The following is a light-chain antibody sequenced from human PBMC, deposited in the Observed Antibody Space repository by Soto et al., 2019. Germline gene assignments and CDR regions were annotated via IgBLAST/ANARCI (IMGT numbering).Light chain of an antibody. CDR3: QQYHNWPRT. CDR2: GAS. Sequence: EVVMAQSPAALSVSPGEGATLSCRASQTVSSNLAWYQQKPGQAPRLLIYGASTRATGIPARFSGSGSGTEFTLAISSLQSEDFAVYYCQQYHNWPRTFGQGTKV. J-gene: IGKJ1*01. V-gene: IGKV3-15*01. CDR1: QTVSSN.